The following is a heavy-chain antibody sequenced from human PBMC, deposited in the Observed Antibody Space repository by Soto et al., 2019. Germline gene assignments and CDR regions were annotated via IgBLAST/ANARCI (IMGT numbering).Heavy chain of an antibody. CDR1: GYSFTTYW. V-gene: IGHV5-10-1*01. Sequence: ESLKISCKASGYSFTTYWIAWVRQMPGKGLEWMGRIDPSDSYTNYSPSFQGHVTISADKSISTAYLQWSSLKASDTAMYYCARHQYNIVVVPAIMGLYYGMDVWGQGTTVTVSS. D-gene: IGHD2-2*01. CDR2: IDPSDSYT. CDR3: ARHQYNIVVVPAIMGLYYGMDV. J-gene: IGHJ6*02.